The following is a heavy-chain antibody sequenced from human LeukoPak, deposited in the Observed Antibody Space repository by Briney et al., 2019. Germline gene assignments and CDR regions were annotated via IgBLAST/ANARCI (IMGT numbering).Heavy chain of an antibody. CDR2: INPSGGST. CDR3: ARTDIGVVVAAAFDY. Sequence: ASVTVSCKASGYTFTWYHMHWVRQAPGQGLEWMGIINPSGGSTTYAQKFQGRVTMTRDTSTSTVYMELSSLRSEDTAVYYCARTDIGVVVAAAFDYWGQGTLVTVSS. CDR1: GYTFTWYH. J-gene: IGHJ4*02. V-gene: IGHV1-46*01. D-gene: IGHD2-15*01.